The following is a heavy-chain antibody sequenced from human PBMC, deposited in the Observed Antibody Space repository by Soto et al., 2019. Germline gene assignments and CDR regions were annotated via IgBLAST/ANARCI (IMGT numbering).Heavy chain of an antibody. CDR3: ARGSRGYSYASVPFFDF. CDR2: ISGSGGST. Sequence: VGSLRLSCAASGFTFSSYAMSWVRQAPGKGLEWVSAISGSGGSTYYADSVKGRFTISRDNSKNTLYLQMNSLRAEDTAVYYCARGSRGYSYASVPFFDFWGPGILVAVSP. D-gene: IGHD5-18*01. V-gene: IGHV3-23*01. J-gene: IGHJ4*02. CDR1: GFTFSSYA.